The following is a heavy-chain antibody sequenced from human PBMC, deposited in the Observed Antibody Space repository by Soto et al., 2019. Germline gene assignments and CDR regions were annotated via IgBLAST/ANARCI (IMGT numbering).Heavy chain of an antibody. CDR2: ISGSGGST. CDR1: GFTFSNYA. J-gene: IGHJ5*02. D-gene: IGHD1-20*01. Sequence: LRLSCAASGFTFSNYALSWVRQAPGKGLEWVSLISGSGGSTYYADSVKGRFTISRDNFKNTMYLQMNSLRTEDTAVYYCAKDRDNNNWFDPWGQGTLVTVSS. CDR3: AKDRDNNNWFDP. V-gene: IGHV3-23*01.